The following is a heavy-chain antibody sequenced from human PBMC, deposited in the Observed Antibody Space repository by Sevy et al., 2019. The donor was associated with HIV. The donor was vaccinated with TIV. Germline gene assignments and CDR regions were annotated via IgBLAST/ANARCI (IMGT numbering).Heavy chain of an antibody. Sequence: GGSLRLSCAASGFTFSGSTMHWVRQASAKGLEWVGRIRSKANTYATAYAASVKGRFSISRDDSKNTAYLQMNSLKTEDTAEYYCSRQVVAVAGDYFDYWGQGTLVTVSS. J-gene: IGHJ4*02. CDR1: GFTFSGST. CDR2: IRSKANTYAT. D-gene: IGHD6-19*01. V-gene: IGHV3-73*01. CDR3: SRQVVAVAGDYFDY.